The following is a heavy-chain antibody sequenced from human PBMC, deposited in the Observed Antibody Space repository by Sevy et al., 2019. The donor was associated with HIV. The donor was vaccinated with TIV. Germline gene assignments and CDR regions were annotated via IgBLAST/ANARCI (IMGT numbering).Heavy chain of an antibody. J-gene: IGHJ6*02. V-gene: IGHV1-18*01. CDR1: GYTFTRYG. Sequence: ASVKVSCKASGYTFTRYGISWERQAPGRGLEWMGWISGKSADTNYAQRLQGRVTMTTDTSTNTAYMELRSLRSDDTAVYYCARDRNNYDSSGYPKGVDVWGQGTTVTVSS. D-gene: IGHD3-22*01. CDR2: ISGKSADT. CDR3: ARDRNNYDSSGYPKGVDV.